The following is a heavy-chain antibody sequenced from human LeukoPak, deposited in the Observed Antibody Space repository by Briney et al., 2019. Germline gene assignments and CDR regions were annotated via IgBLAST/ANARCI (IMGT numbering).Heavy chain of an antibody. Sequence: GASVKVSCKASGGTFSSYAISWVRQAPGQGLEWMGGIIPIFGTANYAQKFQGRVTITADESTSTAYMELSSLRSEDTAVYYCAVHSTVVTPYFDYWGQGTLVTVSS. CDR2: IIPIFGTA. J-gene: IGHJ4*02. CDR3: AVHSTVVTPYFDY. D-gene: IGHD4-23*01. V-gene: IGHV1-69*13. CDR1: GGTFSSYA.